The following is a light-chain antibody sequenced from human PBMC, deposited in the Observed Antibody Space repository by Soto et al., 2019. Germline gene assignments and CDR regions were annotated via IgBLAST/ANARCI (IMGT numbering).Light chain of an antibody. J-gene: IGKJ1*01. CDR2: DAS. CDR1: QYIDTD. Sequence: DILLTQSPATLSLSPGERATLPCRASQYIDTDLAWYQQKPGQAPRLLIYDASARATGIPDRFSGSGSGTDFTLTISSLQPEDVAVYYCHQFYSTWTFGQGTKVEIK. V-gene: IGKV3-11*01. CDR3: HQFYSTWT.